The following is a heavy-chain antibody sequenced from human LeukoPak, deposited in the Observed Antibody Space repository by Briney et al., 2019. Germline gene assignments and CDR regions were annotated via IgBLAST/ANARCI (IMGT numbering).Heavy chain of an antibody. D-gene: IGHD3-10*01. CDR2: IKQDGSEK. CDR1: GFTFGSYW. V-gene: IGHV3-7*01. CDR3: ARLWFGKSGLDY. Sequence: RGGSLRLSCAASGFTFGSYWMSWVRQAPGKGLEWVANIKQDGSEKYYVDSVKGRFTISRDNAKNSLYLQMNSLRAEDTAVYYCARLWFGKSGLDYWGQGTLVTVSS. J-gene: IGHJ4*02.